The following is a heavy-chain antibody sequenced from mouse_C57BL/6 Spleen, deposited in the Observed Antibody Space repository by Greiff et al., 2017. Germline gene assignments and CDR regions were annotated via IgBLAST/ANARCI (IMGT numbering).Heavy chain of an antibody. J-gene: IGHJ4*01. CDR3: ARGGYPYAMDY. D-gene: IGHD2-2*01. Sequence: QVQLQQPGTELVKPGASVKLSCKASGYTFTSYWMHWVKQRPGQGLEWIGNINPSNGGTNYNEKFKGKATLTVDTSSSTAYMELHSLTSEDSAVYFCARGGYPYAMDYWGQGTSVTVSS. CDR1: GYTFTSYW. CDR2: INPSNGGT. V-gene: IGHV1-53*01.